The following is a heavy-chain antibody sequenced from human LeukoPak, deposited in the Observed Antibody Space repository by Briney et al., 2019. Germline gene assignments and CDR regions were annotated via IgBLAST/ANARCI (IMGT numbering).Heavy chain of an antibody. CDR2: INSDGSST. Sequence: PGGSLRLSCAASGFTFSSYWMHWVRHARGKGLVWVSRINSDGSSTSYADSVKGRFTIYRDNAKNSLYLQMNSLRAEDSAVYYCARDDSSGWYHYMDVWGRGTTVTISS. CDR3: ARDDSSGWYHYMDV. J-gene: IGHJ6*03. V-gene: IGHV3-74*01. D-gene: IGHD6-19*01. CDR1: GFTFSSYW.